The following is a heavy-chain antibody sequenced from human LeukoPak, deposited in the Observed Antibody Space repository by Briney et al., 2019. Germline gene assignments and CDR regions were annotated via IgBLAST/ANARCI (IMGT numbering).Heavy chain of an antibody. CDR3: ARVALPAVSFDY. CDR1: GGSFSGYY. J-gene: IGHJ4*02. V-gene: IGHV4-34*01. Sequence: SETLSLTCAVYGGSFSGYYWSWIRQPPGKGLEWIGEMHHSGRSNYNPSLKSRGIISVDTSKNQFSLKLSSVTAADTAVYYCARVALPAVSFDYWGQGSLVTVSS. CDR2: MHHSGRS. D-gene: IGHD2-2*01.